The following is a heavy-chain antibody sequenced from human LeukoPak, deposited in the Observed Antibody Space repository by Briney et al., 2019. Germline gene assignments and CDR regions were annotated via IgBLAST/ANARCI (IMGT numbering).Heavy chain of an antibody. V-gene: IGHV4-34*01. D-gene: IGHD3-10*01. Sequence: SETLSLTCAVYGGSFSGYYWSWIRQPPGKGLEWIGEINHSGSTNYNPSLKSRVTISVDTSKNQFSLKLSSVTAADTAAYYCANYYGSGSWFDPWGQGTLVTVSS. J-gene: IGHJ5*02. CDR3: ANYYGSGSWFDP. CDR2: INHSGST. CDR1: GGSFSGYY.